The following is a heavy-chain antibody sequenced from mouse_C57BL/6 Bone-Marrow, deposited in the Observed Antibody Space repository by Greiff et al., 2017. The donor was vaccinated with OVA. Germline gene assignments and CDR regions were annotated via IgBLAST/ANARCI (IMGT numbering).Heavy chain of an antibody. CDR2: IDPANGNT. J-gene: IGHJ3*01. Sequence: EVQLQQSVAELVRPGASVKLSCTASGFNIKNTYMPWVKQRPEQGLEWIGRIDPANGNTKYAPKFQGKATITADTSSNTAYLQLSSLTSEDTAIYYCAYYYGSPWFAYWGQGTLVTVSA. D-gene: IGHD1-1*01. V-gene: IGHV14-3*01. CDR3: AYYYGSPWFAY. CDR1: GFNIKNTY.